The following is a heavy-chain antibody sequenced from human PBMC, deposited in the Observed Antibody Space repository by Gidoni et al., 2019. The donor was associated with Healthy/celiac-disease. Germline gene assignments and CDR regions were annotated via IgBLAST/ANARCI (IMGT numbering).Heavy chain of an antibody. CDR3: AKDLGPHGGDTSWYFDL. CDR1: GFTFDDYA. CDR2: IRWNSGSI. D-gene: IGHD2-21*02. Sequence: EVQLVESGGGLVQPGRSLRLSCAASGFTFDDYAMHWVRQAPGKGREWVSGIRWNSGSIGYADSLKGRFTISRDNAKNSLYLQMNSLRAEDTALYYCAKDLGPHGGDTSWYFDLWGRGTLVTVSS. J-gene: IGHJ2*01. V-gene: IGHV3-9*01.